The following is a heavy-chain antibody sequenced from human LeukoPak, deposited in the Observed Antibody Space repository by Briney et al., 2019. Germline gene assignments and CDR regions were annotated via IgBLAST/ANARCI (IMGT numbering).Heavy chain of an antibody. CDR1: GGSISSGGYY. Sequence: SETLSLTCTVSGGSISSGGYYWSWVRQHPGKGLEWIGYIYYSGSTYYNPSLKSRVTISVDTSKNQFSLKLSSVTAADTAVYYCARAYEVVAPISFDYWGQGTLVTVSS. CDR3: ARAYEVVAPISFDY. D-gene: IGHD2-15*01. J-gene: IGHJ4*02. V-gene: IGHV4-31*03. CDR2: IYYSGST.